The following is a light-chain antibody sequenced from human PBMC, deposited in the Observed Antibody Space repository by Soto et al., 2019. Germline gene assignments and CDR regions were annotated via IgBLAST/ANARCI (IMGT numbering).Light chain of an antibody. CDR1: SSDVGSYNL. CDR2: EGS. Sequence: QSVLTQPASVSGSPGQSITISCTETSSDVGSYNLVSWYQHHPGKTPKLMIYEGSRRPSGVSNRFSASKSGNTASLTISGLQAEDEAEYYCCSYETSSTYVFGSGTKV. J-gene: IGLJ1*01. V-gene: IGLV2-23*01. CDR3: CSYETSSTYV.